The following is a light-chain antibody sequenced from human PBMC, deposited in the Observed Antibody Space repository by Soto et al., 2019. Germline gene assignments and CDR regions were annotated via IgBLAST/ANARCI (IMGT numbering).Light chain of an antibody. Sequence: DIQMTQSPSSLSASVGDRVTITCRASQGISNYLAWYQQKPGKVPKLLIYAASTLQSGVPSRFSGSGSGTDFTLTISSLQPEDVGTYYCQKYNSHTFGQGTRLEIK. V-gene: IGKV1-27*01. J-gene: IGKJ5*01. CDR3: QKYNSHT. CDR2: AAS. CDR1: QGISNY.